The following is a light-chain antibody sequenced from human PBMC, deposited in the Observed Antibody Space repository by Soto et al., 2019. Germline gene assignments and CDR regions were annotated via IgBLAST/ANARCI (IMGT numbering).Light chain of an antibody. CDR3: QSYDSSLSAL. J-gene: IGLJ2*01. CDR2: GNN. CDR1: SSNIGAGYD. V-gene: IGLV1-40*01. Sequence: QSVLTQPPSVSGAPGQRVTISCTGISSNIGAGYDVHWYQQLPGTAPKLLIYGNNNRPSGVPDRFSGSKSGTSASLAITGLQAEDEADYYCQSYDSSLSALFGGGTKLTVL.